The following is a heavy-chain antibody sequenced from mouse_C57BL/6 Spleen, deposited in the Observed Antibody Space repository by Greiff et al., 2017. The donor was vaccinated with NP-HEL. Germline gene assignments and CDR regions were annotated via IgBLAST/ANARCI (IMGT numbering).Heavy chain of an antibody. CDR2: INPGSGGT. J-gene: IGHJ3*01. CDR1: GYAFTNYL. Sequence: VQLQQSGAELVRPGTSVKVSCKASGYAFTNYLIEWVKQRPGQGLEWIGVINPGSGGTNYNEKFKGKATLTADKSSSTAYMQLSSLTSEDSAVYFCARRGELGNWFAYWGQGTLVTVSA. D-gene: IGHD2-1*01. V-gene: IGHV1-54*01. CDR3: ARRGELGNWFAY.